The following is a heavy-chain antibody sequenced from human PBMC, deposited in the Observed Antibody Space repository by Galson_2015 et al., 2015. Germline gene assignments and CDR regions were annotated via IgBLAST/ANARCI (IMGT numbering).Heavy chain of an antibody. J-gene: IGHJ6*02. Sequence: SLRLSCAASGFTFSSYGMHWVRQAPGKGLEWVAVIWYDGSNKYYADSVKGRFTISRDNSKNTLYLQMNSLRAEDTAVYYCARDGGRGSSGYGYYYYYGMDVWGQRTTVTVSS. D-gene: IGHD3-22*01. CDR3: ARDGGRGSSGYGYYYYYGMDV. V-gene: IGHV3-33*01. CDR2: IWYDGSNK. CDR1: GFTFSSYG.